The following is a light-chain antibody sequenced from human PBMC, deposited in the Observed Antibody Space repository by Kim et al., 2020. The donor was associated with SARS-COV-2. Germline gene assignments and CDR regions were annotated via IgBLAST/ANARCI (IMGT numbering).Light chain of an antibody. Sequence: RATSNCNSRQGVFQSTNNKNYLAWYQQKSGQPPKLLIYWASTRESGVPDRFSGSGSGTDFTLTITSLQAEDVAVYFCHQYATFTYSFGQGTKLEI. CDR2: WAS. V-gene: IGKV4-1*01. CDR3: HQYATFTYS. CDR1: QGVFQSTNNKNY. J-gene: IGKJ2*03.